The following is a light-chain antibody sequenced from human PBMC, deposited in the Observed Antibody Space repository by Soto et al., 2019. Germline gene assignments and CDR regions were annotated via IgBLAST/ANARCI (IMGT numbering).Light chain of an antibody. CDR1: QSVSSSY. CDR2: GAS. V-gene: IGKV3-20*01. Sequence: EIVLTQSPGTLSLSPGERATLSCRASQSVSSSYLAWYQQKPGQAPRLLIYGASSRATGIPDRFSGSGSGTDFTLIISRLEPDDFAVYYCQQYGSSPQTFGQGTKVEIK. CDR3: QQYGSSPQT. J-gene: IGKJ1*01.